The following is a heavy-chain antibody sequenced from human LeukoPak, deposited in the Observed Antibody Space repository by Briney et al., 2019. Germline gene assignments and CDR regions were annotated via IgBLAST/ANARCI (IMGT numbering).Heavy chain of an antibody. D-gene: IGHD3-10*02. V-gene: IGHV3-7*03. CDR1: GFTFGSYW. J-gene: IGHJ4*02. Sequence: QSGGSLRLSCAASGFTFGSYWMSWVRQAPGKGLEWVANIKQDGSEKYYVDSVRGRFTISRDDARNSLFLQMNGLRADDTAVYYCTRENYVPDSWGQGTLVTVSS. CDR2: IKQDGSEK. CDR3: TRENYVPDS.